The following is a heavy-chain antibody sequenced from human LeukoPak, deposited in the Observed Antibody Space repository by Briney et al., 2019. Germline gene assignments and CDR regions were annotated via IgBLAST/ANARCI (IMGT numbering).Heavy chain of an antibody. CDR1: GGSISSYY. Sequence: SETLSLTCTVSGGSISSYYWSWIRQPPGKGLEWIGYIYYSGSTNYNPSLKSRVTISVDTSKNQFSLKLSSVTAADTAVYYCARIVRPHDAFDIWGQGTMVTVSS. CDR3: ARIVRPHDAFDI. J-gene: IGHJ3*02. CDR2: IYYSGST. D-gene: IGHD2-15*01. V-gene: IGHV4-59*01.